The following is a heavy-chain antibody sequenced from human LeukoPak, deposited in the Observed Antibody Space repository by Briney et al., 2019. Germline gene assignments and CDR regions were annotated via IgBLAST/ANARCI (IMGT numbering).Heavy chain of an antibody. CDR2: ISGYNSNA. CDR3: VRDKGTPDY. CDR1: GYTFINFG. Sequence: ASVKVSCKTSGYTFINFGLSWVRQAPGQGREWMGWISGYNSNAVYAQKLQGRVSMTTDTSTTTVFMEMKSLISDYTAVYYCVRDKGTPDYWGQGKLVTVSS. V-gene: IGHV1-18*01. D-gene: IGHD1-14*01. J-gene: IGHJ4*02.